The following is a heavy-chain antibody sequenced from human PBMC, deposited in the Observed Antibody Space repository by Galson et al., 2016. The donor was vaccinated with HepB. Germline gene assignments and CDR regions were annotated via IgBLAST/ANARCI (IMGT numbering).Heavy chain of an antibody. J-gene: IGHJ4*02. CDR2: THVRSKWYS. CDR3: VEGFPLRI. CDR1: GDSVSRNTAA. Sequence: CAISGDSVSRNTAAWNWIRQSPSRGLEWPGRTHVRSKWYSDYGVAVNGRITISTDTAKNQFSLHLTSVTPDDTGIYYCVEGFPLRIWGQGTLVTVSS. V-gene: IGHV6-1*01.